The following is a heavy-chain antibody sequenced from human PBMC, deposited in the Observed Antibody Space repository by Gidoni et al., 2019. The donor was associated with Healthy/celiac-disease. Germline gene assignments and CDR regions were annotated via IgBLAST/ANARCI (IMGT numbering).Heavy chain of an antibody. CDR2: ISYDGSNK. V-gene: IGHV3-30*18. D-gene: IGHD1-26*01. J-gene: IGHJ5*02. CDR1: GFTFSSYG. CDR3: AKESPSGSLGP. Sequence: QVQLVESGGGVVQPGRSLRLSCAASGFTFSSYGMHWVRQAPGKGLEWVAVISYDGSNKYYADSVKGRFTISRDNSKNTLYLQMNSLRAEDTAVYYCAKESPSGSLGPWGQGTLVTVSS.